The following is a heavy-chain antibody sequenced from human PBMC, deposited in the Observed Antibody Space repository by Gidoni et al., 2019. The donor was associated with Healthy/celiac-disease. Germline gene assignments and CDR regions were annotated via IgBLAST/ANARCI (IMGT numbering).Heavy chain of an antibody. Sequence: VQLLESGGGLVQPGGSLRLSCTASGLTFSSYWLRWVRQAPGKGLEWVANIRQDGSEKYYVDSVKGRFTISRDNAKNSLYLQMNSLRAEDTAVYYCAREGVMVYARQPYYYGMDVWGQGTTVTVSS. J-gene: IGHJ6*02. D-gene: IGHD2-8*01. CDR1: GLTFSSYW. CDR3: AREGVMVYARQPYYYGMDV. V-gene: IGHV3-7*01. CDR2: IRQDGSEK.